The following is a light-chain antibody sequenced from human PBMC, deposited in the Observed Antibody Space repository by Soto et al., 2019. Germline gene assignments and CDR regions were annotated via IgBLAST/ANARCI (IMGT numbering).Light chain of an antibody. Sequence: EIVLTQSPATLSLSPGERAPLSCRTSQSVSSYLAWYQQKPGQAPRVVIYGVSRRATGIPARFSGSGSGTEFTLTIRSLQSEDFAVYYCQQYNNWPGTFGQGTKV. CDR1: QSVSSY. CDR2: GVS. V-gene: IGKV3-15*01. J-gene: IGKJ1*01. CDR3: QQYNNWPGT.